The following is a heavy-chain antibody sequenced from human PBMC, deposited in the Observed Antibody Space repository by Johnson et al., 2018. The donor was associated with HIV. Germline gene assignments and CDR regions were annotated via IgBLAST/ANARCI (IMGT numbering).Heavy chain of an antibody. CDR2: INCNGGST. J-gene: IGHJ3*02. CDR1: GFTFDDYG. Sequence: VQLVESGGGVVRPGGPLRLSCAASGFTFDDYGMSWVRQAPGKGLKWVSGINCNGGSTDYADSVNGRFTIYRDNAKNSLYLQMNNLRDEDTALYYCARDIFYTDTAFDIWGQGTMVTVSS. CDR3: ARDIFYTDTAFDI. V-gene: IGHV3-20*04.